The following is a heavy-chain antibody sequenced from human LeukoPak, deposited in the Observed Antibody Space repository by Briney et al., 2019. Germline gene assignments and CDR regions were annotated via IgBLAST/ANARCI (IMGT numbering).Heavy chain of an antibody. Sequence: PGGSLRLSCAASGFSFSRYNMNWVRQAPGKGLEWVSSISSSSSYIYYADSVKGRSTISRDNAKNSLYLQMNSLRAEDTAVYYCARGRKYTSGYRVTELGSGYSDYWGQGTLVTVSS. CDR2: ISSSSSYI. J-gene: IGHJ4*02. CDR1: GFSFSRYN. V-gene: IGHV3-21*04. CDR3: ARGRKYTSGYRVTELGSGYSDY. D-gene: IGHD5-18*01.